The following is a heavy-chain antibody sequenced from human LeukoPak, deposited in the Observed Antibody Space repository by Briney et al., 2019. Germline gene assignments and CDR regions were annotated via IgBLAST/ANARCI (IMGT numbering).Heavy chain of an antibody. CDR2: INPNSGGT. D-gene: IGHD3-22*01. Sequence: ASVKVSCKASGYTFTGYYMHWVRQAPGQGLEWMGWINPNSGGTNYAQKFQGRVTITRDTSASTAYMELSSLRSEDTAVYYCAGPTYFYDSSGFNWGQGTLVTVSS. V-gene: IGHV1-2*02. CDR3: AGPTYFYDSSGFN. CDR1: GYTFTGYY. J-gene: IGHJ4*02.